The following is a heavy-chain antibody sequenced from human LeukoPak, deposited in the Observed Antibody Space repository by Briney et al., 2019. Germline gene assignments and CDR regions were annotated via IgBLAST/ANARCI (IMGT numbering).Heavy chain of an antibody. D-gene: IGHD3-16*02. CDR2: IYNSETI. CDR3: ARTGVGGVIVGYFDY. V-gene: IGHV4-59*01. CDR1: GGSINSYY. Sequence: SETLSLTCTVSGGSINSYYWSWIRQPPGKGLEWIGYIYNSETINYNPSLTSRVTISLDTSKNQVSLKLTSVTAADTAVYYCARTGVGGVIVGYFDYWGQGTLVTVSS. J-gene: IGHJ4*02.